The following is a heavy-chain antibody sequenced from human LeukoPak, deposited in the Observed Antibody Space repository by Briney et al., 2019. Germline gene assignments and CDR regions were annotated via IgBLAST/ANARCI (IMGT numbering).Heavy chain of an antibody. J-gene: IGHJ4*02. Sequence: ASVKVSCKASGYTLTSYDINWVRQATGQGLEWMGWMNPNSGNTGYAQKSQGRVTMTRNTSISTAYMELSSLRSEDTAVYYCARPLRGGGGSFDYWGQGTLVTVSS. D-gene: IGHD1-26*01. CDR3: ARPLRGGGGSFDY. CDR1: GYTLTSYD. V-gene: IGHV1-8*01. CDR2: MNPNSGNT.